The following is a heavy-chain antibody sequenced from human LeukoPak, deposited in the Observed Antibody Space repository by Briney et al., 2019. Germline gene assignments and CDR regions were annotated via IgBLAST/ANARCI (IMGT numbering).Heavy chain of an antibody. V-gene: IGHV4-4*07. D-gene: IGHD3-22*01. CDR2: IYASGDT. CDR1: GGSVSNYY. CDR3: ARDANYYDGSGYYNFDC. Sequence: PSETLSLTCTVSGGSVSNYYWSWIRQPAGKGLEWIGRIYASGDTYYNPSLKSRVTMSVDTSKNQFSLKMRSVTAADTAVYYCARDANYYDGSGYYNFDCWGQGTLVTVSS. J-gene: IGHJ4*02.